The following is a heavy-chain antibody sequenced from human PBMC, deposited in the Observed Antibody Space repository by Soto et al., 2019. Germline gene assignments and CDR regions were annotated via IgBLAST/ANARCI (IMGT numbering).Heavy chain of an antibody. Sequence: ASVKVSCKASGYTFTSYYMHWVRQAPGQGLEWMGIINPSGGSTSYAQKFQGRVTMTRDTSTSTVYMELSSLRSEDTAVYYCARETRSAVAGDFFYYYGMDVWGQGTTVTVSS. CDR2: INPSGGST. CDR3: ARETRSAVAGDFFYYYGMDV. V-gene: IGHV1-46*01. J-gene: IGHJ6*02. D-gene: IGHD6-19*01. CDR1: GYTFTSYY.